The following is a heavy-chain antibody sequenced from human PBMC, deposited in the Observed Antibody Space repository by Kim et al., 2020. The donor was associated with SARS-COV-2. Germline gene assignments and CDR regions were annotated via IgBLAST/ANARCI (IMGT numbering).Heavy chain of an antibody. J-gene: IGHJ3*02. V-gene: IGHV5-51*01. Sequence: GESLKISCKGSGYSFTSYWIGWVRQMPGKGLEWMGIIYPGDSDTRYSPSFQGQVTISADKSISTAYLQWSSLKASDTAMYYCARQGSDGYDEDAFDIWGQGTMVTVSS. CDR3: ARQGSDGYDEDAFDI. D-gene: IGHD5-12*01. CDR2: IYPGDSDT. CDR1: GYSFTSYW.